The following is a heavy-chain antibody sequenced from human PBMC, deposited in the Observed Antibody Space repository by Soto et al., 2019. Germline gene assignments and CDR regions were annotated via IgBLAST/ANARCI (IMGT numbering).Heavy chain of an antibody. CDR2: ISSSGSTI. D-gene: IGHD3-3*01. J-gene: IGHJ4*02. CDR1: GFTFSDYY. V-gene: IGHV3-11*01. Sequence: GGSLRLSCAASGFTFSDYYMSWIRQAPGKGLEWVSYISSSGSTIYYADSVKGRFTISRDNAKNSLYLQMNSLRAEDTAVYYCARDREGYYDFWSAGPPTFDYWGQGTLVTVSS. CDR3: ARDREGYYDFWSAGPPTFDY.